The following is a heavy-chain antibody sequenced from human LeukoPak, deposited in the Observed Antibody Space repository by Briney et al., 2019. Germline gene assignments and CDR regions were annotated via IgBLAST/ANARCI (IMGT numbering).Heavy chain of an antibody. Sequence: MPSETLSLTCTVSGGSISSGDYYWSWIRQPPGKGLEWIGYIYYSGSTYYNPSLKSRVTISVDRSKNQFSLKLSSVTAADTAVYYCARGGASGGRLSGLDYWGQGTLVTVSS. J-gene: IGHJ4*02. CDR2: IYYSGST. CDR1: GGSISSGDYY. V-gene: IGHV4-30-4*01. D-gene: IGHD2-15*01. CDR3: ARGGASGGRLSGLDY.